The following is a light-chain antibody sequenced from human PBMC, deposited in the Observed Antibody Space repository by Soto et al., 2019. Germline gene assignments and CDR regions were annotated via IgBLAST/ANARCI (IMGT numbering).Light chain of an antibody. CDR1: SSDVWSYNL. V-gene: IGLV2-23*01. Sequence: QSVLTQPASVSGTPGQSITISYTGTSSDVWSYNLVSWYQPHPGKAPKLMIYEGSKRPSGVSNRFSGSKSGNTASLTISGLQAEDEADYYCCSYAGSSTYVFGTGTKVTVL. CDR3: CSYAGSSTYV. CDR2: EGS. J-gene: IGLJ1*01.